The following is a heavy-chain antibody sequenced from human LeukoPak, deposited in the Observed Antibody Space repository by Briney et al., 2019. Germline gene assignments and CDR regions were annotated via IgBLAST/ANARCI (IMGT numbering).Heavy chain of an antibody. CDR2: IYYSGST. Sequence: SETLSLTCTVSGGSISSYYWSWIRQPPGEGLEWIGYIYYSGSTNYNPSLKSRVTISVDTSKNQFSLKLSSVTASDTGTYYCARLPISKRAVDVWGPGTTVTISS. J-gene: IGHJ6*02. CDR1: GGSISSYY. V-gene: IGHV4-59*08. CDR3: ARLPISKRAVDV. D-gene: IGHD2-2*02.